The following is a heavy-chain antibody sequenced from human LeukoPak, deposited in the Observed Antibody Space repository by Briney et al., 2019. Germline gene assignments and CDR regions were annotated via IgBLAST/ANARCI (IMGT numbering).Heavy chain of an antibody. CDR3: AREGRITMVRGVPYYFDY. J-gene: IGHJ4*02. V-gene: IGHV3-7*01. D-gene: IGHD3-10*01. CDR1: GFTLSSYW. CDR2: IKQDGSEK. Sequence: GGSLRLSCAASGFTLSSYWMSWVRQAPGKGLEWVANIKQDGSEKYYVDSVKGRFTISRDNAKNSLYLQMNSLRAEDTAVYYCAREGRITMVRGVPYYFDYWGQGTLVTVSS.